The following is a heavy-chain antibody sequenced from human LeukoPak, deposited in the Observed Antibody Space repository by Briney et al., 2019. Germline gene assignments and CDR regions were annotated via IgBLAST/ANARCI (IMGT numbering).Heavy chain of an antibody. CDR1: GGTFSSYA. CDR3: ARDGDGRGWFDP. Sequence: AASVKVSCKASGGTFSSYAISWVRQAPGQGLEWMGGIIPIFGTANYAQKFQGGVTITADESTSTAYMELSSLRSEDTAVYYCARDGDGRGWFDPWGQGTLVTVSS. D-gene: IGHD2-21*02. J-gene: IGHJ5*02. V-gene: IGHV1-69*01. CDR2: IIPIFGTA.